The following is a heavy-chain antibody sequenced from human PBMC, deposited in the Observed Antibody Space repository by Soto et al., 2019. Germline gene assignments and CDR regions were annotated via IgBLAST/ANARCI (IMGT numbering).Heavy chain of an antibody. CDR2: IPNDARYK. CDR1: GFTFSSYT. V-gene: IGHV3-30*04. Sequence: PGGSLRLSCAAFGFTFSSYTMHWVRQAPGKGLEWVALIPNDARYKHYADSVKGRSTISRDNSKNTLYLQMNSLRAVDTSMYYCAREFLGGLDVWGQGTTVTVSS. J-gene: IGHJ6*02. CDR3: AREFLGGLDV. D-gene: IGHD7-27*01.